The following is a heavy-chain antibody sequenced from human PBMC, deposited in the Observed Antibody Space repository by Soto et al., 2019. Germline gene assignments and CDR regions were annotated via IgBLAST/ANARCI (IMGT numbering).Heavy chain of an antibody. CDR2: INPSGGST. CDR1: GYTFTSYY. J-gene: IGHJ4*02. V-gene: IGHV1-46*01. Sequence: QVQLVQSGAEVKKPGASVKVSCKASGYTFTSYYMHWVRQAPGQGLEWMGIINPSGGSTSYAQKFQGRVTMNRDTSTSTVYIELSSLRSEDTAVYYCARGNPMYYFDYWGQGTLVTVSS. CDR3: ARGNPMYYFDY.